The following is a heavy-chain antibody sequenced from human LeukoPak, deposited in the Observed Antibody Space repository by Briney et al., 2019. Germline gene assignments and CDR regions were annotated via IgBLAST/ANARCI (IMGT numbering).Heavy chain of an antibody. CDR2: IYPGDSDT. Sequence: GESLKISCKGSGYRFTSYWIGWVRQMPGKGLEWMGIIYPGDSDTRYSSSFQGQVTISADKSISTAYLQWSSLKASDTAMYYCARRLLGYCSGGSCEYYFDYWGQGTLVTVSS. V-gene: IGHV5-51*01. J-gene: IGHJ4*02. CDR3: ARRLLGYCSGGSCEYYFDY. CDR1: GYRFTSYW. D-gene: IGHD2-15*01.